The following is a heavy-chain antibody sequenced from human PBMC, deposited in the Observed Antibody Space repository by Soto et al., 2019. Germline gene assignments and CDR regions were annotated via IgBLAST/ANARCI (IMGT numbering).Heavy chain of an antibody. Sequence: PSETLSLTCTVSGDSVTSGSHYWSWIRQPPGKGLEYIGYIFYSENTSYHPSLKSRVTISVDTSKNQFSLKLSSVTAADTALYYCARGGIQLSYAFGYWGQGILVTVSS. V-gene: IGHV4-61*01. CDR2: IFYSENT. CDR3: ARGGIQLSYAFGY. D-gene: IGHD5-18*01. CDR1: GDSVTSGSHY. J-gene: IGHJ4*02.